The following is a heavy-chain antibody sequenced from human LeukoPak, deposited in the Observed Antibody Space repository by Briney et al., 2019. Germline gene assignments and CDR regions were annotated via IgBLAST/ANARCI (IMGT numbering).Heavy chain of an antibody. CDR2: MNPNSGNT. D-gene: IGHD3-16*01. V-gene: IGHV1-8*03. CDR1: GYTFTSYD. J-gene: IGHJ3*02. CDR3: VTSVGELWAFDI. Sequence: GASVKVSCKASGYTFTSYDINWVRQATGQGLEWMGWMNPNSGNTGYAQKFQGRVTITRNTSISTAYMELSSLRSEDTAVYYCVTSVGELWAFDIWGQGTMVIVSS.